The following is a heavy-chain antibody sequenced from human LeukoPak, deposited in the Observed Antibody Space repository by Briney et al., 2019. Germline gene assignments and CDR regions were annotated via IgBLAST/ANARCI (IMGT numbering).Heavy chain of an antibody. D-gene: IGHD3-3*01. Sequence: GGSLRLSCAASGFTFSDYYMSWIRQAPGKGLEWVSYISSSGSTIYYADSVKGRFTISRDNAKNSLYLQMNSLRAEDTAVYYCARARSPDTYYDFWSGYRNWFDPWGQGTLVTVSS. J-gene: IGHJ5*02. CDR1: GFTFSDYY. V-gene: IGHV3-11*01. CDR2: ISSSGSTI. CDR3: ARARSPDTYYDFWSGYRNWFDP.